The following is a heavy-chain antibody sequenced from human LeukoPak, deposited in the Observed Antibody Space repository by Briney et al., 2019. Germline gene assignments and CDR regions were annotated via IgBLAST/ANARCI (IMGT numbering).Heavy chain of an antibody. Sequence: GGSLRLSCAASGFTFSSYAMSWVRQAPGKGLEWVSAISGSGGSTYYADSVKGRFTISRDNSKNTLYLQMNSLRAEDTAVYYCARMGYYDFWSGPLNAFDPWGQGTLVTVSS. V-gene: IGHV3-23*01. CDR1: GFTFSSYA. J-gene: IGHJ5*02. CDR2: ISGSGGST. D-gene: IGHD3-3*01. CDR3: ARMGYYDFWSGPLNAFDP.